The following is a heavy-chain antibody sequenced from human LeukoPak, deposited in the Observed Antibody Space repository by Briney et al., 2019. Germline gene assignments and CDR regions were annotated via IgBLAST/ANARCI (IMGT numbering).Heavy chain of an antibody. CDR1: GYTFTVYY. V-gene: IGHV1-2*02. J-gene: IGHJ4*02. Sequence: ASVTVSCKASGYTFTVYYMHWVRQAPGQGLEWMGWINPNSGGTNYAQKFQGRVTMTKDTSISTAYMELSRLRSDDTAVYYCAREVTELLWFGELLQRTGGPVDYWGQGTLVTVSS. CDR3: AREVTELLWFGELLQRTGGPVDY. D-gene: IGHD3-10*01. CDR2: INPNSGGT.